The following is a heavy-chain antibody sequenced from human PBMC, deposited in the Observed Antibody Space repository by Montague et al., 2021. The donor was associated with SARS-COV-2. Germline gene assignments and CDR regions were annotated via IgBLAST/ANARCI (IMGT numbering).Heavy chain of an antibody. CDR2: IYYSGTT. D-gene: IGHD3-10*01. CDR1: SGSIISSGYY. J-gene: IGHJ4*02. V-gene: IGHV4-39*02. CDR3: ARGTIRGVTTPFDY. Sequence: SETLSLTCSVSSGSIISSGYYWGWIRQPPGRELEWIGNIYYSGTTYYTPSLQSRGTMSVDTSKNHLSLRLSSVTAADTAVYFCARGTIRGVTTPFDYWGQGTQVTVSS.